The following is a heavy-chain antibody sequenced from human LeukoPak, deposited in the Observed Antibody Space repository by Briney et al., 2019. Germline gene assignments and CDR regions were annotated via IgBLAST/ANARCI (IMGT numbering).Heavy chain of an antibody. J-gene: IGHJ6*03. CDR1: GFTFSSCA. D-gene: IGHD3-3*01. Sequence: PGGSLRLSCAASGFTFSSCAMSWVRQVPGKGLEWVSGIGGTSVDTFYADSVRGRFTISRDNFKNTLYLHMNSLRADDTAVYYCAKMEGQRLYDYCMDVWGRGTTVTVSS. CDR2: IGGTSVDT. CDR3: AKMEGQRLYDYCMDV. V-gene: IGHV3-23*01.